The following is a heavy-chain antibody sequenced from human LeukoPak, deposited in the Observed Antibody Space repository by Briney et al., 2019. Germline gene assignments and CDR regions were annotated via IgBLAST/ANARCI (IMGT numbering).Heavy chain of an antibody. V-gene: IGHV3-7*01. CDR1: GFTFSSYW. CDR3: ARDQWQWLAQVGANFDY. J-gene: IGHJ4*02. Sequence: PGGSLRLSCAASGFTFSSYWMSWVRQAPGKGLEWVANIKQDGSEKYYVDSMKGRFTISRDNAKNSLYLQMNSLRAEDTAVYYCARDQWQWLAQVGANFDYWGQGTLVTVSS. D-gene: IGHD1-26*01. CDR2: IKQDGSEK.